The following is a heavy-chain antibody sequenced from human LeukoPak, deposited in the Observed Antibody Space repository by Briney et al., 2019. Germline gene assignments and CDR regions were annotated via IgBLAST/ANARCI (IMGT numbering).Heavy chain of an antibody. Sequence: GASVKVSCKASGYTFTSYGISWVRQAPGQGLEWMGWINPISGGTNYAQKFQGRVTMTRDTSISTAYVELSRLTSDDTAVYFCARDILPYIAQSTFDYWGQGTLVTVSS. CDR2: INPISGGT. CDR3: ARDILPYIAQSTFDY. V-gene: IGHV1-2*02. CDR1: GYTFTSYG. J-gene: IGHJ4*02. D-gene: IGHD6-13*01.